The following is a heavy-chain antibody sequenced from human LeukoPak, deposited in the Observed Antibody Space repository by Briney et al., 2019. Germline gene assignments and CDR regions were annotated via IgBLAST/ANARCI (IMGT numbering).Heavy chain of an antibody. J-gene: IGHJ4*02. CDR3: AKDSLVGATTFFDY. Sequence: GGSLRLSCAASGFTFNSHAMNWVRQAPGKGLEWVSAISGIGGTTTYYADSVKGRFTISRDNSKNTLYLQMNSLRAEDTAVYYCAKDSLVGATTFFDYWGQGTLVTVSS. D-gene: IGHD1-26*01. CDR2: ISGIGGTTT. V-gene: IGHV3-23*01. CDR1: GFTFNSHA.